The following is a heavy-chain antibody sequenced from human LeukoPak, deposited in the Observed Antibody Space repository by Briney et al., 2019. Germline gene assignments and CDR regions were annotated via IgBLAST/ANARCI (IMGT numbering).Heavy chain of an antibody. CDR3: ARESKDGYNSRWFDP. D-gene: IGHD5-24*01. CDR2: INPNSGGT. J-gene: IGHJ5*02. CDR1: GYTFTGYY. Sequence: ASVKVSCKASGYTFTGYYMHWVRQAPGQGLEWMGWINPNSGGTNYAQKFQGRVTMTRDTSISTAYMELSRLRSDGTAVYYCARESKDGYNSRWFDPWGQGTLVTVSS. V-gene: IGHV1-2*02.